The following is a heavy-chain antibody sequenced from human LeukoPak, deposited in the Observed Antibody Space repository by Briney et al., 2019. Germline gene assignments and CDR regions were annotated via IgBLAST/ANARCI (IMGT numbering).Heavy chain of an antibody. V-gene: IGHV3-49*03. CDR1: GFTFGDYA. CDR3: TRYCSSTSCYSGGVYYFDY. J-gene: IGHJ4*02. D-gene: IGHD2-2*01. Sequence: QPGRSLRLSCTASGFTFGDYAMSWFRQAPGKGLEWVGFIRSKAYGGTTEYAASVKGRFTISRDDSKSIAYLQMNSLKTEDTAVYYCTRYCSSTSCYSGGVYYFDYWGQGTLVTVSS. CDR2: IRSKAYGGTT.